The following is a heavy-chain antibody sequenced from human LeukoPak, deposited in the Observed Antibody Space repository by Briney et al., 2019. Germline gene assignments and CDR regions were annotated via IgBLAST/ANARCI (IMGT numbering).Heavy chain of an antibody. Sequence: SQTLSLTCTVSGGSISSGGYYWSWLRQHPGRGLEGLGYIHYSGSTYYIPSLKVRVTISVDTSKNQFSLKLSSVTAADTAVYYCARGPGRGYDNWFDPWGQGTLVTVSS. V-gene: IGHV4-31*03. D-gene: IGHD3-22*01. CDR3: ARGPGRGYDNWFDP. CDR2: IHYSGST. J-gene: IGHJ5*02. CDR1: GGSISSGGYY.